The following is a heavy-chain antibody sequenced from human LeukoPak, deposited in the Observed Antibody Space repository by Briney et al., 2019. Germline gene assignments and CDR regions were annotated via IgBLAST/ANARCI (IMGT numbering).Heavy chain of an antibody. J-gene: IGHJ6*03. D-gene: IGHD1-26*01. CDR1: GFTFSSYS. Sequence: GSLRLSCAASGFTFSSYSMNWVRQAPGKGLEWVSSISSSSSYIYYADSVKGRFTISRDNAKNSLYLQMNSLRAEDTAVYYCARVGADYSGSYPYYYYYMDVWGKGTTVTISS. V-gene: IGHV3-21*01. CDR2: ISSSSSYI. CDR3: ARVGADYSGSYPYYYYYMDV.